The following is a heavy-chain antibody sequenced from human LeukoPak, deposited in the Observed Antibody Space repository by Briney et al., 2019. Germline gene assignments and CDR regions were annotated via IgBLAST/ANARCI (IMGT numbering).Heavy chain of an antibody. CDR1: GFTFSSYW. CDR3: ARSTYDFWSGYPLYYFDY. J-gene: IGHJ4*02. V-gene: IGHV3-7*01. D-gene: IGHD3-3*01. CDR2: IKQDGSEK. Sequence: GGSLRLSCAASGFTFSSYWMSWVRQAPGKGLEWVANIKQDGSEKYYVDSVKGRFTISRDNAKNSLYLQMNSLRAEDTAVYYCARSTYDFWSGYPLYYFDYWGQGTLVTVSS.